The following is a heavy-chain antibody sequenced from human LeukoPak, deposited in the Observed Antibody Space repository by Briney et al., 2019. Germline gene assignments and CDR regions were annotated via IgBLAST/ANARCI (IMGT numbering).Heavy chain of an antibody. D-gene: IGHD6-19*01. CDR1: GGSFSGYY. CDR2: IDHSESA. Sequence: PSETLSLTCSVYGGSFSGYYWTWIRQPPGKGLEWLGEIDHSESANHSPSLKSRLTMSVDTSKSQFSLRLNSVTAADTATYYCARRYSSGFYYFDYWGQGALVTVSS. CDR3: ARRYSSGFYYFDY. J-gene: IGHJ4*02. V-gene: IGHV4-34*01.